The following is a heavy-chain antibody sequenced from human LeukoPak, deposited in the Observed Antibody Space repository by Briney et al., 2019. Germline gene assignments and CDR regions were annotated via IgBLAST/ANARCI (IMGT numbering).Heavy chain of an antibody. CDR1: GFTFSGYS. J-gene: IGHJ4*02. CDR2: ISSSSSYI. V-gene: IGHV3-21*01. CDR3: ARGMDNYGYCFVY. Sequence: GGALRVSCVASGFTFSGYSMHWVRQAPGKGLEWVSSISSSSSYIYYTDSLKGRFTISRDNAKNSLYLQMNSLRAEDTAVYYCARGMDNYGYCFVYWGQGTLVTVSS. D-gene: IGHD5-18*01.